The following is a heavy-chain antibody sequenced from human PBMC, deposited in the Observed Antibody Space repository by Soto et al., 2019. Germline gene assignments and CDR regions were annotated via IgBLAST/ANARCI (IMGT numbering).Heavy chain of an antibody. Sequence: GGSLRLSCASSGFTFSSYAMHLVRQAPGKGLEWVAVISYDGSNKYYADSVKGRFTISRDNSKNTLYLQMNSLRAEDTAVYYCARDGLGDGYKLFWFNPWAQETLVTVS. CDR1: GFTFSSYA. V-gene: IGHV3-30-3*01. CDR3: ARDGLGDGYKLFWFNP. CDR2: ISYDGSNK. J-gene: IGHJ5*02. D-gene: IGHD3-16*01.